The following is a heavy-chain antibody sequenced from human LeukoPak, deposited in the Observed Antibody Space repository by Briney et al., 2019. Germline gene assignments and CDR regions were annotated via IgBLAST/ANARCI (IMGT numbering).Heavy chain of an antibody. CDR1: GFTFSNYG. V-gene: IGHV3-33*01. CDR3: ARDFGSGSYLVDY. J-gene: IGHJ4*02. D-gene: IGHD3-10*01. Sequence: GGSLRLSCAASGFTFSNYGMHWVRQAPGKGLEWLALIWYDGSKKYYVDSVKGRFTISRDNSKDTLYLQMNSLRVEDTAVYYCARDFGSGSYLVDYWGQGTLVTVSS. CDR2: IWYDGSKK.